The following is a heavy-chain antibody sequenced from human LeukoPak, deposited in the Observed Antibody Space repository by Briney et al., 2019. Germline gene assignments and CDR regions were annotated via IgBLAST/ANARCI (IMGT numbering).Heavy chain of an antibody. D-gene: IGHD4-11*01. CDR1: GFTFSSYA. V-gene: IGHV3-33*06. CDR3: AKDLEGYSNYYFDY. CDR2: IWYDGSNK. J-gene: IGHJ4*02. Sequence: PGGSLRLSCAASGFTFSSYAMSWVRQAPGKGVEGGAVIWYDGSNKYYADSVKGGFTISRDNSKNTLYLQMNSLRAEDTAVYYCAKDLEGYSNYYFDYWGQGTLVTVSP.